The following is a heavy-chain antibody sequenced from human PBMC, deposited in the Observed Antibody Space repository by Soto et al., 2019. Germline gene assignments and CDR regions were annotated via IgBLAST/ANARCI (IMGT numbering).Heavy chain of an antibody. CDR2: INAGNGNT. D-gene: IGHD3-22*01. CDR3: AREIGGSGYYVDAFDI. J-gene: IGHJ3*02. CDR1: GYTFTSYA. Sequence: QVQLVQSGAEVKKPGASVKVSCKASGYTFTSYAMHWVRQAPGQRLEWMGWINAGNGNTKYSQKFQGRVTMTRDTSASTAYMELSSLRSEDTAVYYCAREIGGSGYYVDAFDIWGQGTMVTVSS. V-gene: IGHV1-3*01.